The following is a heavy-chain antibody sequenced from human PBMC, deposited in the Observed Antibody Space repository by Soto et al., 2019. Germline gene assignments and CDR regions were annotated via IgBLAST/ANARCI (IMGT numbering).Heavy chain of an antibody. CDR3: ARFYGGNDDY. CDR1: GGSISSSSYY. V-gene: IGHV4-39*01. D-gene: IGHD4-17*01. Sequence: SETLSLTCTVSGGSISSSSYYWGWIRQPPGKGLEWIGSIYYSGSTYYNPSLKSRVTISVDTSKNQFSLKLSSVTVADTAVYYCARFYGGNDDYWGQGTLVTVSS. J-gene: IGHJ4*02. CDR2: IYYSGST.